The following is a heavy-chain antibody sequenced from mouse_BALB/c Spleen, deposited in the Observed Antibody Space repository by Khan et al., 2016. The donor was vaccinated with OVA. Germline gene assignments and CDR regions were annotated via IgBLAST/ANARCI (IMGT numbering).Heavy chain of an antibody. CDR1: GFSFSSYS. D-gene: IGHD4-1*01. J-gene: IGHJ3*01. CDR3: ASHLTGSFAY. V-gene: IGHV5-6*01. CDR2: ISSGGDYT. Sequence: EVQLLETGGDLVKPGGSLKLSCAASGFSFSSYSMSWVRQTPDKRLEWVATISSGGDYTYYPDIVKGRFTISRDNAKNTLYLQMSSLKSDDTAMSYYASHLTGSFAYWGQGTLVTVSA.